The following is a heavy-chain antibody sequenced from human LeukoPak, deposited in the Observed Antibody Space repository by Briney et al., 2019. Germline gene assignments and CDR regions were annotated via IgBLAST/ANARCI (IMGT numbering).Heavy chain of an antibody. V-gene: IGHV3-15*01. CDR3: TTVWFGELNPYYYYGMDV. D-gene: IGHD3-10*01. CDR2: IKSKTDGGTT. J-gene: IGHJ6*04. Sequence: GGSLRLSCAASGFTFSNAWMSWVRQAPGKGLEWVGRIKSKTDGGTTDYAAPVEGRFTISRDDSKNTLYLQMNSLKTEDTAVYYCTTVWFGELNPYYYYGMDVWGKGTTVTVSS. CDR1: GFTFSNAW.